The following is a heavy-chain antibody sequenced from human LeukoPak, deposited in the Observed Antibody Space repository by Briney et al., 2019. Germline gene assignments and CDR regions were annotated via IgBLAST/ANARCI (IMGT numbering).Heavy chain of an antibody. CDR3: ARVGSVAGSDYLDY. J-gene: IGHJ4*02. CDR1: GFTFSNAW. D-gene: IGHD6-19*01. Sequence: GGSLRLSCAASGFTFSNAWMSWVRQAPGKGLEWVGRIKSRTDGGTTDYAAPVKGRFTISRDDSKSTLYLQMNSLKPEDTAVYYCARVGSVAGSDYLDYWGQGTLVTVSS. CDR2: IKSRTDGGTT. V-gene: IGHV3-15*01.